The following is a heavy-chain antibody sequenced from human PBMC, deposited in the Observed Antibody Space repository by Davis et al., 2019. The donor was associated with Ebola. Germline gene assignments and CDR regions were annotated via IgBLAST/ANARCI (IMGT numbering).Heavy chain of an antibody. D-gene: IGHD2-8*02. CDR3: ARDRSGFDD. CDR2: IYYIGST. J-gene: IGHJ4*02. Sequence: SQTLSPTCPVSARSTSSYYWSWIRQPPRKGLEWFGYIYYIGSTNYNPSLKRRVTISVDTSKNQFSLKLRSVTAADTAVYYCARDRSGFDDWGQGTLVTVSS. V-gene: IGHV4-59*01. CDR1: ARSTSSYY.